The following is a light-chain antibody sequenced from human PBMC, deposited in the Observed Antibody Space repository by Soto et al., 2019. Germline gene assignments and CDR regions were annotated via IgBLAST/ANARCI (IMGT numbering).Light chain of an antibody. V-gene: IGKV3-20*01. Sequence: EIVLTQSPGTLSLSPGERATLSCRASRSFASSYLAWYQQRPGQAPRLLIYAASNRATGIPDRFSGSGSGTDFTLTVSRLEPEDFAVYFCQHYGTFGPGTKVDLK. CDR1: RSFASSY. CDR3: QHYGT. J-gene: IGKJ3*01. CDR2: AAS.